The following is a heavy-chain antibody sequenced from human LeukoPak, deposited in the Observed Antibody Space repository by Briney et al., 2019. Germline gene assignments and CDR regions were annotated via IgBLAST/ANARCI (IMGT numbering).Heavy chain of an antibody. CDR2: ISGRGDNT. Sequence: GGSLRLSCAASGFIFSSYAMNWVRQAPGKGLEWVSAISGRGDNTYSADSVKGRFTISRDNSKNTLYLQLNSLRADDTAVYYCAKDLGVDYDFWSGSSYGFDVWGPGTMVTASS. V-gene: IGHV3-23*01. D-gene: IGHD3-3*01. CDR3: AKDLGVDYDFWSGSSYGFDV. CDR1: GFIFSSYA. J-gene: IGHJ3*01.